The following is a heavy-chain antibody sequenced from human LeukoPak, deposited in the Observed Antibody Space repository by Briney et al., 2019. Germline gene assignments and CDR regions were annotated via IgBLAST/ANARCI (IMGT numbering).Heavy chain of an antibody. J-gene: IGHJ5*02. D-gene: IGHD3-10*01. CDR2: INPNSGGT. CDR1: GYTFTGYY. CDR3: ARVPKRITMVRGVPYNWFDP. Sequence: ASVKVSCKASGYTFTGYYMHWVRHAPGQGLEWMGWINPNSGGTNYAQKFQGRVTMTRDTSISTAYMELSRLRSDDTAVYYCARVPKRITMVRGVPYNWFDPWGQGTLVTVSS. V-gene: IGHV1-2*02.